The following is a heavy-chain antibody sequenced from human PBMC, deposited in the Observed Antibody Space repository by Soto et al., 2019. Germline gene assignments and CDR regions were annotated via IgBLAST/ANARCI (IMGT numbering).Heavy chain of an antibody. V-gene: IGHV3-23*01. CDR1: GFTFSGYA. CDR3: ANATPGPWRGETWYYFDS. CDR2: ISWGIDTT. Sequence: EVQLLESGGGLIQPGGSLRLSCAASGFTFSGYAMSWVRQVPGRGLEWVSTISWGIDTTYHAGSVGGRFSISRDDSKNNVYLQMNNLRADDTALDNCANATPGPWRGETWYYFDSWGQGTPVTVSS. J-gene: IGHJ4*02. D-gene: IGHD3-3*01.